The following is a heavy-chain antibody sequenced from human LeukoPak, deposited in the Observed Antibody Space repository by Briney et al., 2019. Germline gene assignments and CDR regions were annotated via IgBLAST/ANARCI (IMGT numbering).Heavy chain of an antibody. Sequence: GESLKISCKGSGYSFTSYWISWVRQMPGKGMEWMGRIDPSDSYTNYSPSFQGHVTISADKSISTAYLQWSSLKASDTAMYYCARHREQWLVDWGQGTLVTVSS. D-gene: IGHD6-19*01. J-gene: IGHJ4*02. CDR1: GYSFTSYW. CDR3: ARHREQWLVD. V-gene: IGHV5-10-1*01. CDR2: IDPSDSYT.